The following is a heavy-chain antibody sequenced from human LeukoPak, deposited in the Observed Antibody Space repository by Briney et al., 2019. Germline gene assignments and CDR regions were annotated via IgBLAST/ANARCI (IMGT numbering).Heavy chain of an antibody. Sequence: GGSLRLSCAASGFTFSDYYMSWSRQAPGQGLEWVSYISSSVSTIYYADSVKGRFAIFRDNAKNSLYLQMNSLRAEDTDVYYCARDIRYYDRLANDYWGQGTLVTVSS. CDR1: GFTFSDYY. CDR3: ARDIRYYDRLANDY. J-gene: IGHJ4*02. V-gene: IGHV3-11*01. CDR2: ISSSVSTI. D-gene: IGHD3-22*01.